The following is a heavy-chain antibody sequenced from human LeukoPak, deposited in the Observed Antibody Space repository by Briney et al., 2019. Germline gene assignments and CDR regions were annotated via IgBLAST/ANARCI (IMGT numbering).Heavy chain of an antibody. V-gene: IGHV3-23*01. CDR2: IGGSGDDT. CDR1: GFTFDNYA. Sequence: GGSLRLSCAASGFTFDNYAMSWVRQTPGKGLEWVSGIGGSGDDTSYADSVKGRFTVSRDNSKNTLYLQMNSLRAEDTAVYYCAKESSSRDSSGWYDYWGQGTLVTVSS. CDR3: AKESSSRDSSGWYDY. J-gene: IGHJ4*02. D-gene: IGHD6-19*01.